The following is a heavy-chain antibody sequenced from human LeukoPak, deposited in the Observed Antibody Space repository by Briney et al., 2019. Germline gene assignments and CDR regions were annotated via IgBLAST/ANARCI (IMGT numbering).Heavy chain of an antibody. J-gene: IGHJ5*02. CDR3: ARDYCTSTTCPNWFDP. Sequence: SETLSLTCSVSGDSITGYYWGWIRQPPGKGLEWIGNIYYTGNTYYNSSLKSRVTISLDTSKNQFSLKVISMTAADTAAYYCARDYCTSTTCPNWFDPWGQGTLVTVSS. V-gene: IGHV4-39*07. D-gene: IGHD2-2*01. CDR1: GDSITGYY. CDR2: IYYTGNT.